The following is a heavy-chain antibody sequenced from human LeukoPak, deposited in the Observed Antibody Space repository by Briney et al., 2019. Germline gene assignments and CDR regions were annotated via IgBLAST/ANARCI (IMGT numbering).Heavy chain of an antibody. CDR1: GFTVSSNY. CDR3: ARDLEMATMGGNY. V-gene: IGHV3-53*01. D-gene: IGHD5-24*01. CDR2: IYSGGST. Sequence: GGSLRLSCAASGFTVSSNYMSWVRQAPGKGLEWVSVIYSGGSTYYADSVKGRFTISRDNSKNTLYLQMNSLRAEDTAVYYCARDLEMATMGGNYWGQGTLVTVSS. J-gene: IGHJ4*02.